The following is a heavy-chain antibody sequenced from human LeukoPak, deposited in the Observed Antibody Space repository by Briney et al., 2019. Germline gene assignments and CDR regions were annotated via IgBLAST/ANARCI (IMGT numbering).Heavy chain of an antibody. V-gene: IGHV4-34*01. J-gene: IGHJ4*02. CDR2: INHSGST. CDR3: ARLGALSGLDY. D-gene: IGHD3-16*01. CDR1: GGSFSGYY. Sequence: PSETLSLTCAVYGGSFSGYYWSWIRQPPGKGLEWIGEINHSGSTNYNPSLKSRVTISVDTSKNQFSLKLSSVTAADTAVYYCARLGALSGLDYWGQGTLVTVSS.